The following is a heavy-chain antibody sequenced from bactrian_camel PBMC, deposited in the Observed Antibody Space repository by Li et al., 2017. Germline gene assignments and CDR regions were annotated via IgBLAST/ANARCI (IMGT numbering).Heavy chain of an antibody. CDR3: AATRSSWACQVVPGRFLSSSQFAY. Sequence: HVQLVESGGGSVQTGGSLRLSCALPGSSSSSVCMGWFRQAAGKGLEGVGAIYTVRGRTWYDDSVEGRFTISQDKVNNILYLQMNSLKPEDTAMYYCAATRSSWACQVVPGRFLSSSQFAYWGQGTQVTVS. J-gene: IGHJ6*01. CDR2: IYTVRGRT. CDR1: GSSSSSVC. D-gene: IGHD6*01. V-gene: IGHV3S1*01.